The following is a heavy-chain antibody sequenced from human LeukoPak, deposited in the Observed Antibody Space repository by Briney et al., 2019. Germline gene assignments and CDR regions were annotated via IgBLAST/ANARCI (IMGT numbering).Heavy chain of an antibody. V-gene: IGHV3-30*04. Sequence: GGSLRLSCAASGFTFSSYAMHWVRQAPGKGLEWVAVISYDGSDKYYADSVKGRFTISRDNSKNTLYLQMNSLRAGDTAVYYCGRGAKKVGKAAVGRSFAYWGKGTLVTVSS. CDR2: ISYDGSDK. J-gene: IGHJ4*02. CDR1: GFTFSSYA. CDR3: GRGAKKVGKAAVGRSFAY. D-gene: IGHD6-25*01.